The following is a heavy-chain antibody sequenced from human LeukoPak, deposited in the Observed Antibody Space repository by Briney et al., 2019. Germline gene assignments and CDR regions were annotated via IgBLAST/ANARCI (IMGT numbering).Heavy chain of an antibody. J-gene: IGHJ3*02. CDR2: ISSSGSTI. V-gene: IGHV3-11*04. CDR3: ARYYSGQTDAFDI. Sequence: GGSLRLSCAASGFTFSDYYMSWIRQAPGKGLERVSYISSSGSTIYYADSVKGRFTICRDNAKNSLYLQMNSLRAEDTAVYYCARYYSGQTDAFDIWGQGTMVTVSS. CDR1: GFTFSDYY. D-gene: IGHD3-10*01.